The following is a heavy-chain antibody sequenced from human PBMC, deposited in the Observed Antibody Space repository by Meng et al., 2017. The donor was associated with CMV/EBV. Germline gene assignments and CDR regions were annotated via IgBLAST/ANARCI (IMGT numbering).Heavy chain of an antibody. CDR1: GFSLSTSGVG. CDR2: IYWDDDK. D-gene: IGHD6-13*01. CDR3: ARIAAAGRFDY. Sequence: ITYKVFAHYLVKTTTTLTMRFTFSGFSLSTSGVGVGWLRQPPGKALEWLALIYWDDDKRYSPSLKSRLTITKDTSKNQVVLTMTNMDPVDTATYYCARIAAAGRFDYWGQGTLVTVSS. V-gene: IGHV2-5*02. J-gene: IGHJ4*02.